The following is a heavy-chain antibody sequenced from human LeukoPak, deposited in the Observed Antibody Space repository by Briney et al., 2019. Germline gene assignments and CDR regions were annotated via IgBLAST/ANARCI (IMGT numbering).Heavy chain of an antibody. CDR1: GLTFSNYW. CDR2: IKEDGSEK. J-gene: IGHJ4*02. V-gene: IGHV3-7*01. D-gene: IGHD6-13*01. CDR3: ARVNARPGTSWYFDY. Sequence: GGSLRLSCAASGLTFSNYWMTWVRQAPGKGLEWVANIKEDGSEKYYVDSVKGRFTISRDNAKNSLYLQMNSLRAEDTAVYYCARVNARPGTSWYFDYWDQGTLVTVSS.